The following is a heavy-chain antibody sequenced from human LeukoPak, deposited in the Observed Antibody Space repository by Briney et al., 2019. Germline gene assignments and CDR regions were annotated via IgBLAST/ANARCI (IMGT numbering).Heavy chain of an antibody. CDR2: INPNSGGT. V-gene: IGHV1-2*06. J-gene: IGHJ4*02. D-gene: IGHD3-22*01. CDR1: GYTFTGYY. CDR3: ARDPHYDSSGTGD. Sequence: ASVKVSCKASGYTFTGYYMHWVRQAPGQGLEWMGRINPNSGGTDYAQKFQGRVTMTRDTSISTAYMELSRLRSDDTAVYYCARDPHYDSSGTGDWGQGTLVTVSS.